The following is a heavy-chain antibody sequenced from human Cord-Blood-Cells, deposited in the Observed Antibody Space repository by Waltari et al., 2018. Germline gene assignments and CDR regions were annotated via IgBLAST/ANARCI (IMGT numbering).Heavy chain of an antibody. CDR3: ARDGLRYNYYYYYGMDV. D-gene: IGHD3-9*01. V-gene: IGHV4-34*01. J-gene: IGHJ6*02. Sequence: QVQLQQWGAGLLKPSETLSLTCAVYGGSFSGYYWSWIRQTPGKGLEWTGVINHSGSTNYNPSLKSRVTISVDTSKNQFSLKVSSVTAADTAVYYCARDGLRYNYYYYYGMDVWGQGTTVTVSS. CDR2: INHSGST. CDR1: GGSFSGYY.